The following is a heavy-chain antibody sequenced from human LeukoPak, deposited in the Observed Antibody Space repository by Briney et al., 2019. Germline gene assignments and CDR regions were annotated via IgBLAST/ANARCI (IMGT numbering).Heavy chain of an antibody. V-gene: IGHV3-7*01. CDR1: GFTFSNNW. Sequence: HPGGSLRLSCAASGFTFSNNWMTWVRQAPGKGLEWVASVKKDASEKYYVDSVKGRFTISRDNAKNSLYLQMNSLRVEDTAVYYCARDNYYDSSGLGYWGQGTLVTVSS. CDR3: ARDNYYDSSGLGY. J-gene: IGHJ4*02. D-gene: IGHD3-22*01. CDR2: VKKDASEK.